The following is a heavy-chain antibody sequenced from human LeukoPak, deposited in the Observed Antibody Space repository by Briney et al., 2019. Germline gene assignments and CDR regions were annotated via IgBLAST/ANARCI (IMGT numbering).Heavy chain of an antibody. CDR2: INHSGST. CDR1: GGSFSGYY. V-gene: IGHV4-34*01. J-gene: IGHJ4*02. CDR3: ARGQRVRPGGKGRVLRPFDY. Sequence: PSETLSLTCAVYGGSFSGYYWSWIRQPPGKGLEWIGEINHSGSTNYNPSLMSRVTISVDTSKNQFSLKLSSVTAADTAVYYCARGQRVRPGGKGRVLRPFDYWGQGTLVTVSS. D-gene: IGHD3-16*01.